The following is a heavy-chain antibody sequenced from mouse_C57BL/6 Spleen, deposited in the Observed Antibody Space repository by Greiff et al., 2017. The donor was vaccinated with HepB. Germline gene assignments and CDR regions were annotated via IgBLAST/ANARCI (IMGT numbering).Heavy chain of an antibody. V-gene: IGHV1-64*01. CDR1: GYTFTSYW. Sequence: QVQLKQPGAELVKPGASVKLSCKASGYTFTSYWMHWVKQRPGQGLEWIGMIHPNSGSTNYNEKFKSKATLTVDKSSSTAYMQLSSLTSEDSAVYYCARGPYYSNWYFDVWGTGTTVTVSS. D-gene: IGHD2-5*01. CDR2: IHPNSGST. J-gene: IGHJ1*03. CDR3: ARGPYYSNWYFDV.